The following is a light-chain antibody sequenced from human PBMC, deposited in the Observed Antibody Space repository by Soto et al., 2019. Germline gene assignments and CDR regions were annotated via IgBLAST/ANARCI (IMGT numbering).Light chain of an antibody. Sequence: DIQMTQSPSTLSASVGDRVTITCRASQNIERWLAWYQQKPGKAPKLLLYDVSSLESGVPSRFSGSGSATEFILTINGLQTDDFQTYFCQKFKSGKWTLGQGTKV. CDR1: QNIERW. CDR2: DVS. V-gene: IGKV1-5*01. CDR3: QKFKSGKWT. J-gene: IGKJ1*01.